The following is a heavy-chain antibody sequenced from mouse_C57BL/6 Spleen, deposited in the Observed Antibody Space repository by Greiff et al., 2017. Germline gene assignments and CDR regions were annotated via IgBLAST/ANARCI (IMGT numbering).Heavy chain of an antibody. CDR3: ARHEDRSFCYGSSYGAMDY. J-gene: IGHJ4*01. D-gene: IGHD1-1*01. CDR2: FYPGSGST. Sequence: QVQLQQSGAELVKPGASVTLSCKASGYTFTEYTIHWVKQRSGQGLEWIGWFYPGSGSTKYNEKFKDKATLTADKSSSTVYMVLSSLTSDDSAVXFCARHEDRSFCYGSSYGAMDYWGQGTSVTVSS. CDR1: GYTFTEYT. V-gene: IGHV1-62-2*01.